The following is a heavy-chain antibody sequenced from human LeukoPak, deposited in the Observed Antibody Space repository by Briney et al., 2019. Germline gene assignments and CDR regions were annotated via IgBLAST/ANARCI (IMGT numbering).Heavy chain of an antibody. CDR3: AKDHYWSIDY. CDR2: IKTDGSTT. Sequence: GSLRLSCTVSGFTFSSSWMHWVRQAPGKGLVWVSHIKTDGSTTAYADSVKGRFTISRDNAKNTLYLQMNSLRAEDTGVYYCAKDHYWSIDYWGRGTLVTVSS. J-gene: IGHJ4*02. D-gene: IGHD3-3*01. CDR1: GFTFSSSW. V-gene: IGHV3-74*01.